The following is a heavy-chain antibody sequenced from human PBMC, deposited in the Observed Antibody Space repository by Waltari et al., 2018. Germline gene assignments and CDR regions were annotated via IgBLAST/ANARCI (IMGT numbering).Heavy chain of an antibody. CDR3: ARYLGIHRYFDY. D-gene: IGHD3-16*01. CDR1: GYSISSGYY. V-gene: IGHV4-38-2*01. CDR2: IYHSGST. Sequence: QVQLQESGPGLVKPSETLSLTCAVSGYSISSGYYWAWIRQPPGKGLEWIGSIYHSGSTYYNPSLKSRVTISVDTSKNQFSLKLSSVTAADTAVYYCARYLGIHRYFDYWGQGTLVTVSS. J-gene: IGHJ4*02.